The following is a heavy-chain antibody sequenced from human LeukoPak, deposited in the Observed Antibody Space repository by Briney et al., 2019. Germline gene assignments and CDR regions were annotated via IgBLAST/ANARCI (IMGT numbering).Heavy chain of an antibody. D-gene: IGHD5-18*01. V-gene: IGHV1-2*02. CDR3: ARDMDTGPDLFDY. J-gene: IGHJ4*02. Sequence: GASVKVSCKASGYTFTDYYLHWVRQAPGQGLEWMGWINPNSGDTDYAQKFQGRVTMTRDTSISTAYMGLSRLRYDDTAVYYCARDMDTGPDLFDYWGQGTLVTVSS. CDR2: INPNSGDT. CDR1: GYTFTDYY.